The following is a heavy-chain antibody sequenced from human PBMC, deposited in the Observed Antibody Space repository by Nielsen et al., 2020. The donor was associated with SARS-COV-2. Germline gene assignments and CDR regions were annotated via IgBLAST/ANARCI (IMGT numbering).Heavy chain of an antibody. V-gene: IGHV4-59*01. Sequence: WIRQPPGKGLEWIGYVSYSGTTNYNPSLEGRVTISVDSSMNLVSLKLTSVTAADTAVYYCARDYSPTFIAAAGTGENYFDYWGQGTLVTVSS. CDR2: VSYSGTT. CDR3: ARDYSPTFIAAAGTGENYFDY. J-gene: IGHJ4*02. D-gene: IGHD6-13*01.